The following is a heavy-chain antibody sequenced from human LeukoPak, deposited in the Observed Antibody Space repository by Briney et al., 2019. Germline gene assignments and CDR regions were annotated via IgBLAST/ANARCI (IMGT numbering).Heavy chain of an antibody. V-gene: IGHV4-61*02. CDR2: IHTSEST. J-gene: IGHJ4*02. Sequence: PSETLSLTCTVSGDSIRSGSYYWNWIRQPAGKGLEWIGRIHTSESTNYNPSLKSRVTISLDTSKTQFSLKLNSVTPEDTAVYYCARDRIAAAAPRGYYFDYWGQGTLVTVSS. CDR3: ARDRIAAAAPRGYYFDY. D-gene: IGHD6-13*01. CDR1: GDSIRSGSYY.